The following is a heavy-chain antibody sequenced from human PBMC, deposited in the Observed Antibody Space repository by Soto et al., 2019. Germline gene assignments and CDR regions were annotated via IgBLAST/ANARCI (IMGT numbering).Heavy chain of an antibody. CDR3: ARDLDDRWGGARYYYGMDV. CDR1: GYTFTSYG. J-gene: IGHJ6*02. Sequence: QVQLVQSGAEVKKPGASVKVSCKASGYTFTSYGISWVRQAPGQGLEWMGWISAYNGNTNYAQKLQGRVTMTTDTSTSTAYMELRSLRSADTAVYYCARDLDDRWGGARYYYGMDVWGQGTTVTVSS. CDR2: ISAYNGNT. D-gene: IGHD3-10*01. V-gene: IGHV1-18*01.